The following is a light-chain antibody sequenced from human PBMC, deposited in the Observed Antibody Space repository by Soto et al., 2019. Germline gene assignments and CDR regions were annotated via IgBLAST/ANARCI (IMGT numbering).Light chain of an antibody. CDR1: SSDVGGYNY. Sequence: QSALTQPASVSGSPGQSITISCIGTSSDVGGYNYVSWYQQYPDKAPKVIIYDVRNRPSGVSNRFSGSKSGNTASLTISGLQAEDEADYYCSSYTRSSTVVFGGGTKLTVL. V-gene: IGLV2-14*01. CDR2: DVR. CDR3: SSYTRSSTVV. J-gene: IGLJ2*01.